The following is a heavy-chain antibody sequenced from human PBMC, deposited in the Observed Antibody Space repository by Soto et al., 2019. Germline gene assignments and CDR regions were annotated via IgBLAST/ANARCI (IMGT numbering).Heavy chain of an antibody. CDR2: ISGSGGST. Sequence: GGSLRLSCAASGFTFSSYVMNWVRQAPGRGLEWVSAISGSGGSTYYADSVKGRFTISRDNSKNTLYLQMNSLRAEDTAVYYCARRSQLLFFDYWGQGTLVTVSS. CDR1: GFTFSSYV. J-gene: IGHJ4*02. CDR3: ARRSQLLFFDY. V-gene: IGHV3-23*01. D-gene: IGHD2-2*01.